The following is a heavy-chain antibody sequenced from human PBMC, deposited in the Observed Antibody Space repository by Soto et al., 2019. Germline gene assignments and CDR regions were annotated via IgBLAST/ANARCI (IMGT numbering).Heavy chain of an antibody. CDR3: ATDSATSYFGMDV. V-gene: IGHV4-34*01. Sequence: ETLSLTCAVYGGSFTGNYRSWIRQPPGKGLEWIGEVNDSGSTNFNPSLKSRVTISVDTSKKQFTLKLTSVTAADTAVYYCATDSATSYFGMDVWGHGTTVTAP. D-gene: IGHD1-26*01. CDR2: VNDSGST. J-gene: IGHJ6*02. CDR1: GGSFTGNY.